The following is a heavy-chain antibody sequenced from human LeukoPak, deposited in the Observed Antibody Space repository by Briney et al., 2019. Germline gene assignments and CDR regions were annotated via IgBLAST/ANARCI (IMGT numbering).Heavy chain of an antibody. CDR3: ARDPDAGYSYGYYFDY. D-gene: IGHD5-18*01. CDR2: ISGSGGST. Sequence: GGSLRLSCAASGFTFSSYVMSWVRQAPGKGLEWVSAISGSGGSTYYADSVKGRFTISRDNSKNTLYLQMNSLRAEDTAVYYCARDPDAGYSYGYYFDYWGQGTLVTVSS. J-gene: IGHJ4*02. CDR1: GFTFSSYV. V-gene: IGHV3-23*01.